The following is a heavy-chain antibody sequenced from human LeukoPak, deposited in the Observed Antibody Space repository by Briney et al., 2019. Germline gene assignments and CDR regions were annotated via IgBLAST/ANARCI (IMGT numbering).Heavy chain of an antibody. D-gene: IGHD5-18*01. CDR1: GGSISSYY. V-gene: IGHV4-59*08. CDR3: ASVDTGTGWSIQS. J-gene: IGHJ5*02. Sequence: SETLSLTCTVSGGSISSYYWAWIRQPPGKGLEWIGHIYYSGSTTYNPSLKSRVTISVDTSETQFSLRLNSVTAADTAVYFCASVDTGTGWSIQSWGQGTLVTVSS. CDR2: IYYSGST.